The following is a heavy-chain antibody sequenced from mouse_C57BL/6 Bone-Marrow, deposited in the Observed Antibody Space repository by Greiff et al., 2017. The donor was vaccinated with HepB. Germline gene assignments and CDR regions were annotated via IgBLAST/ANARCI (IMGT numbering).Heavy chain of an antibody. D-gene: IGHD2-5*01. J-gene: IGHJ3*01. CDR1: GFTFSDYY. CDR2: ISNGGGST. CDR3: ASRYYSNSWFAY. V-gene: IGHV5-12*01. Sequence: EVQRVESGGGLVQPGGSLKLSCAASGFTFSDYYMYWVRQTPEKRLEWVAYISNGGGSTYYPDTVQGRFIISRDNAKNTLYLQMNRLKSEDTAMYYCASRYYSNSWFAYWGQGTLVTVSA.